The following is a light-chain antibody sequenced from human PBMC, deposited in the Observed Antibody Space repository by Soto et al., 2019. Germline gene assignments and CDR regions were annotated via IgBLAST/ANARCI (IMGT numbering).Light chain of an antibody. V-gene: IGKV1-8*01. CDR1: QGISSY. J-gene: IGKJ2*02. Sequence: AIRMTESPSSLSASTGDRVTITCRASQGISSYLAWYQQKPGKAPKLLIYAASTLQSGVPSRFSGSGSGTDFTLTISCLQSEDFATYYCQQYYCYPRTFGQGTKLEI. CDR2: AAS. CDR3: QQYYCYPRT.